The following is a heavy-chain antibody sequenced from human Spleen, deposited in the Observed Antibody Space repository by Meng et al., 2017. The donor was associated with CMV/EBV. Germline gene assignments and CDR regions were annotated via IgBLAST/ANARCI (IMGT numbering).Heavy chain of an antibody. J-gene: IGHJ6*02. V-gene: IGHV4-34*01. CDR1: GGSFSGYY. CDR3: ARDRGGLYSGYESPYGMDV. Sequence: GSLRLSCAVYGGSFSGYYWSWIRQPPGKGLEWIGEINHSGSTNYNPSLKSRVTISVDTSKNQFSLKLSSVTAADTAVYYCARDRGGLYSGYESPYGMDVWGQGTTVTVSS. CDR2: INHSGST. D-gene: IGHD5-12*01.